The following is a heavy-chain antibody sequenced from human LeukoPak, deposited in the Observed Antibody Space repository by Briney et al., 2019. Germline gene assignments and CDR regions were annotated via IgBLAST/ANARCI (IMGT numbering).Heavy chain of an antibody. CDR2: IIPIFGTA. J-gene: IGHJ6*03. V-gene: IGHV1-69*01. CDR3: ARGWVGATDYYYYMDV. D-gene: IGHD1-26*01. Sequence: GSSVKVSCKASGGTLSSYAISWVRQAPGQGLEWMGGIIPIFGTANYAQKFQGRVTITADESTSTAYMELRSLRSDDTAVYYCARGWVGATDYYYYMDVWGKGTTVTVSS. CDR1: GGTLSSYA.